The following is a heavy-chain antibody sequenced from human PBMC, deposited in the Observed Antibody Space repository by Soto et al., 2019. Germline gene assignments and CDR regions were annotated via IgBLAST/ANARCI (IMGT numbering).Heavy chain of an antibody. CDR2: ISSDGSEK. J-gene: IGHJ4*02. D-gene: IGHD6-19*01. V-gene: IGHV3-30*18. Sequence: QVQLVESGGGVVQPGRSLRLSCAASGFTFSNYGVHWVRQAPGKGLEWVAVISSDGSEKYYADSVKGRFTISRDNSKNRLYLQMNSLRAEDTAVYYCAKGGIEQWLVAGFDYWGQGTLVTVSS. CDR1: GFTFSNYG. CDR3: AKGGIEQWLVAGFDY.